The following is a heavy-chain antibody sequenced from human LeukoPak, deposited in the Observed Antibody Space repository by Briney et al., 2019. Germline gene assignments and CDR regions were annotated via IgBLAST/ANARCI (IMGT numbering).Heavy chain of an antibody. CDR3: ARSCLWTTGTLQM. V-gene: IGHV4-34*01. CDR1: GGSLSSYY. J-gene: IGHJ3*01. CDR2: INHGGST. Sequence: SETLSLTCGVYGGSLSSYYCTWLRQPPGKGLEWIGEINHGGSTNYNPSLKSRVTISVDTSRKQFSLKLNSLTAADTAVYFCARSCLWTTGTLQMWGQGTMVTVSS. D-gene: IGHD2-8*02.